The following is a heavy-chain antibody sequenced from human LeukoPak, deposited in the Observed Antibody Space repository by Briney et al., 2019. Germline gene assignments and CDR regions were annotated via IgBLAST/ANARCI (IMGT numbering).Heavy chain of an antibody. CDR1: GYTFTGYY. CDR2: INPNSGGT. V-gene: IGHV1-2*02. J-gene: IGHJ4*02. Sequence: ASVKVSCKASGYTFTGYYMHWVRQAPGQGLEWMGWINPNSGGTNYAQKFQGRVTMTRDTSISTAYMELSRLRSDDTAVYYCARGGDYYGSGSYLTDFDYWGQGTLVTVSS. D-gene: IGHD3-10*01. CDR3: ARGGDYYGSGSYLTDFDY.